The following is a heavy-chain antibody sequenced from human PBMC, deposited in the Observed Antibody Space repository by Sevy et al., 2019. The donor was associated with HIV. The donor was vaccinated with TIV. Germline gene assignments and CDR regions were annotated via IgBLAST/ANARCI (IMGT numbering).Heavy chain of an antibody. Sequence: GGSLRLSCAASGFTFSSYSMNWVRQAPGKGLEWVSSISSTSSYIYYADSVKGRFTISRDNAKNSLYLQMNSLRAEDTAVYYCARNLSPSGAFDIWGQGTRVTVSS. CDR3: ARNLSPSGAFDI. CDR2: ISSTSSYI. J-gene: IGHJ3*02. CDR1: GFTFSSYS. V-gene: IGHV3-21*01. D-gene: IGHD6-25*01.